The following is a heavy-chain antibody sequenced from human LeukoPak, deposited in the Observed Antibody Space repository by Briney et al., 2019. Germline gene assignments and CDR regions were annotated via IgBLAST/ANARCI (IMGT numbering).Heavy chain of an antibody. CDR2: FDPEDGKT. D-gene: IGHD3-22*01. J-gene: IGHJ5*02. CDR1: GYTLTELS. V-gene: IGHV1-24*01. Sequence: ASVKVSCKVSGYTLTELSMHWVRQAPGKGLEWMGGFDPEDGKTIYAQKFQGRVTMTEATSTDTAYMELSSLRSEDTAVYYCATAYYYDSSGYPSWGQGTLVTVSS. CDR3: ATAYYYDSSGYPS.